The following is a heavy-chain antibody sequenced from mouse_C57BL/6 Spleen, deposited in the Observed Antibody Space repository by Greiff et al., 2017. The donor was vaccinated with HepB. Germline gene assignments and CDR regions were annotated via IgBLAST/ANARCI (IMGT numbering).Heavy chain of an antibody. CDR1: GFTFSSYG. Sequence: VQLKESGGDLVKPGGSLKLSCAASGFTFSSYGMSWVRQTPDKRLEWVATISSGGSYTYYPDSVKGRFTISRDNAKNTLYLQMSSLKSEDTAMYYCASDSNYVGYWGQGTTLTVSS. CDR3: ASDSNYVGY. D-gene: IGHD2-5*01. V-gene: IGHV5-6*01. CDR2: ISSGGSYT. J-gene: IGHJ2*01.